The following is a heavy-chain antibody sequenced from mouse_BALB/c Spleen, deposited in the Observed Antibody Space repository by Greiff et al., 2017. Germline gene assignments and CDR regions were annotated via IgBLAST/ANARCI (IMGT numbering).Heavy chain of an antibody. D-gene: IGHD3-2*01. Sequence: QVQLKQSGPELVKPGASVKISCKASGYAFSSSWMNWVKQRPGQGLEWIGRIYPGDGDTNYNGKFKGKATLTADKSSSTAYMQLSSLTSVDSAVYFCATARATPFAYWGQGTLVTVSA. CDR2: IYPGDGDT. V-gene: IGHV1-82*01. CDR3: ATARATPFAY. CDR1: GYAFSSSW. J-gene: IGHJ3*01.